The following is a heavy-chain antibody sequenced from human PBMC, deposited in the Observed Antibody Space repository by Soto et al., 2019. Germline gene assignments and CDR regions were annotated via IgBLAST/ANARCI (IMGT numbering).Heavy chain of an antibody. CDR2: ISGSGGST. V-gene: IGHV3-23*01. CDR1: GFTFSSYA. Sequence: PGGSLRLSCAASGFTFSSYAMNWVRQAPGKGLEWVSGISGSGGSTYYADSVKGRFTISRDNSKNTLYLEMNSLRAEDTAVYYCATDAGFTMVRGVPLVAGYAFDIWGQGTMVTVSS. D-gene: IGHD3-10*01. J-gene: IGHJ3*02. CDR3: ATDAGFTMVRGVPLVAGYAFDI.